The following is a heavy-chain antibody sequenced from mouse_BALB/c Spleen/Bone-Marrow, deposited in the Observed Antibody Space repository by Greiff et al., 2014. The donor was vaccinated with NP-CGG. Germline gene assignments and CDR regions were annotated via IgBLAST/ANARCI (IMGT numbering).Heavy chain of an antibody. V-gene: IGHV2-9*02. D-gene: IGHD1-2*01. CDR3: ARITTATGAMDY. J-gene: IGHJ4*01. Sequence: QVQLQQSGPGLVAPSQSLSITCTVSGFSLTTYGVHWVRQPPGKGLEWLGVLWADGSTNYNSALMSRLSISKDNSKSQVFLKITSLQSDDTAMYYCARITTATGAMDYWAQGTAVTLS. CDR2: LWADGST. CDR1: GFSLTTYG.